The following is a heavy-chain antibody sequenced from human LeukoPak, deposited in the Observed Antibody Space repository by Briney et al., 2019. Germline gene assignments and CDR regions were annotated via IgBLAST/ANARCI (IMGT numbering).Heavy chain of an antibody. CDR3: ARHPHGSTYFDY. V-gene: IGHV5-51*01. J-gene: IGHJ4*02. CDR1: GSSFTRNW. CDR2: IYPGDSDT. D-gene: IGHD3-10*01. Sequence: MLGESLKISCQGSGSSFTRNWIGWVRQLPGKGLERMGIIYPGDSDTRYSPSFQGQVTISADQSISTAYLQWSSLKASDTAMYYCARHPHGSTYFDYWGQGTLVTVSS.